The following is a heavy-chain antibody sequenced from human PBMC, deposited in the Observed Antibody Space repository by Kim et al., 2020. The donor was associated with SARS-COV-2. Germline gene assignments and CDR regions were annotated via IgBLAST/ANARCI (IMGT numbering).Heavy chain of an antibody. D-gene: IGHD2-15*01. CDR1: GYTFTGYF. Sequence: ASVKVSCMASGYTFTGYFIHWVRQAPGQGLEWTGRINPNSGGTNSAQQFQDRFTMTTDTSTSTAYMELTNLRSDDTVIFYCARSPLGYCSGGSCSLDAFVIWGQGTLVTVTS. V-gene: IGHV1-2*05. J-gene: IGHJ3*02. CDR3: ARSPLGYCSGGSCSLDAFVI. CDR2: INPNSGGT.